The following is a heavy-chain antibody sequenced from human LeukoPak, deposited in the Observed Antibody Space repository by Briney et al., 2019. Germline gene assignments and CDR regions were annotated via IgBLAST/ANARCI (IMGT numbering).Heavy chain of an antibody. D-gene: IGHD3-10*01. CDR3: ARDPNDYYGSGPFDY. CDR1: GFTVSHYW. V-gene: IGHV3-7*05. CDR2: NKQHQSET. J-gene: IGHJ4*02. Sequence: GGSLTLSCAASGFTVSHYWMMWVRQATGKELEWVVNNKQHQSETHYVDSVKGRFTISRDDATNSVYLQMNSLRVEDTVVYYCARDPNDYYGSGPFDYWGQGTLVTVSS.